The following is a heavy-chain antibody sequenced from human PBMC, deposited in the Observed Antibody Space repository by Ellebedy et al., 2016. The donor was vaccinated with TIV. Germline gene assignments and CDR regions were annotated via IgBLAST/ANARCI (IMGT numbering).Heavy chain of an antibody. V-gene: IGHV4-34*01. CDR2: INHSGST. D-gene: IGHD6-13*01. Sequence: SETLSLTXAVYGGSFSGYYWSWIRQPPGKGLEWIGEINHSGSTNYNPSLKSRVTISVDTSKNQFSLKLSSVTAADTAVYYCAIVPLIAAAGTNYYWGQGTLVTVSS. J-gene: IGHJ4*02. CDR3: AIVPLIAAAGTNYY. CDR1: GGSFSGYY.